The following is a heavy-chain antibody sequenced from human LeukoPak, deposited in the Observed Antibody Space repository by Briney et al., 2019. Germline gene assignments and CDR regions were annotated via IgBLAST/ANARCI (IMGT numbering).Heavy chain of an antibody. J-gene: IGHJ4*02. CDR1: GGPISNYY. Sequence: SETLSLTCSVSGGPISNYYWSWIRQPPGKRLEWIGYISYSGSTLYNPSLKSRVTISIDTSKNQFSLKLSSVTAADTAVYYCARDSGTYSFLDYWGQGTLVTVSS. CDR3: ARDSGTYSFLDY. D-gene: IGHD5-18*01. V-gene: IGHV4-59*01. CDR2: ISYSGST.